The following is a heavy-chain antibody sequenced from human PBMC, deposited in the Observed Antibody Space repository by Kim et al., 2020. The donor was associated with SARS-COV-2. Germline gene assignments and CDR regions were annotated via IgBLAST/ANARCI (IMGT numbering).Heavy chain of an antibody. CDR2: INHNGRT. V-gene: IGHV4-34*01. D-gene: IGHD3-10*01. CDR3: ARRLSNTSGSGSHYCGL. Sequence: SETLSLTCAVYGGSFSGYYWSWIRQPPGTGLEWIGEINHNGRTNYNPSLKSRVTLSVDTSKNQFSLKLTSVTAADTAVFYCARRLSNTSGSGSHYCGLWGQGTLVTVSS. J-gene: IGHJ4*01. CDR1: GGSFSGYY.